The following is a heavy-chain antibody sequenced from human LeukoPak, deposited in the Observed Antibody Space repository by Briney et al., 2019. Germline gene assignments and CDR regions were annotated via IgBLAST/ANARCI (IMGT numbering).Heavy chain of an antibody. V-gene: IGHV3-73*01. Sequence: PGGSLRLSCAASGFTFSGSAMLWVRQASGKGLEWVGRIRSKANSYATAYAASVKGRFTISRDDSKNTAYLQMNSLKTEDTAVYYCTRTVEMATIPFDYWGQGTLVTVSS. CDR2: IRSKANSYAT. J-gene: IGHJ4*02. CDR3: TRTVEMATIPFDY. D-gene: IGHD5-24*01. CDR1: GFTFSGSA.